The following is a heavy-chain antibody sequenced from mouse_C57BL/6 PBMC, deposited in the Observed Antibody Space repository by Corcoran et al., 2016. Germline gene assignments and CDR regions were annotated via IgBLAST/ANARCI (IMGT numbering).Heavy chain of an antibody. J-gene: IGHJ2*01. D-gene: IGHD2-2*01. Sequence: QLQLQQCGAELARPGASVKLSCKASGSTFTSYGISWVKQRTGQGLEWIGEIYPRSGNTYYNEKFKGKATLTADKSSSTADMELRSLTSEDSAVYFCATMVTTGDFDYWGQGTTLTVSS. CDR3: ATMVTTGDFDY. CDR2: IYPRSGNT. V-gene: IGHV1-81*01. CDR1: GSTFTSYG.